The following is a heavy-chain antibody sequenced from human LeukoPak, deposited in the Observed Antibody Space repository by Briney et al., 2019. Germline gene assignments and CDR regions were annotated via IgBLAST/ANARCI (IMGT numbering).Heavy chain of an antibody. J-gene: IGHJ4*02. CDR1: GGSISSSSYY. V-gene: IGHV4-61*05. CDR2: IYYSGST. CDR3: ARQARQRLPRE. D-gene: IGHD6-25*01. Sequence: SETLSLTCTVSGGSISSSSYYWSWIRQPPGKGLEWIGYIYYSGSTNYNPSLKSRVTISVDTSKNQFSLKLSSVTAADTAVYYCARQARQRLPREWGQGTLVTVSS.